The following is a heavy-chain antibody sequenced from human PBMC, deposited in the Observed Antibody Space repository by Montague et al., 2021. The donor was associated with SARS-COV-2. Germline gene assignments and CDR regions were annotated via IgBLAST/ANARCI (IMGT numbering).Heavy chain of an antibody. V-gene: IGHV2-70*01. CDR3: ARMTTVVTLGYYYYYGMDV. D-gene: IGHD4-23*01. CDR1: GFSLSTSGMC. CDR2: IDWDDDK. J-gene: IGHJ6*02. Sequence: PALVKPTQTLTLTCTFSGFSLSTSGMCVSWIRQPPGKALEWLALIDWDDDKYYSTSLKTRLTIPKDTSKNQVVLTMTNMDPVDTATYYCARMTTVVTLGYYYYYGMDVWGQGTTVTVSS.